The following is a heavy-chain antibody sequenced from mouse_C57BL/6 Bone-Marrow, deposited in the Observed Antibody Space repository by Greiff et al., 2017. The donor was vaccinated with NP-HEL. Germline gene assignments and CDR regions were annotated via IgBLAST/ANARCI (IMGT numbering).Heavy chain of an antibody. CDR3: ARRIAYYGSSSYYFDY. J-gene: IGHJ2*01. CDR1: GYTFTSYW. CDR2: IYPGSGST. V-gene: IGHV1-55*01. Sequence: QVQLKQPGAELVKPGASVKMSCKASGYTFTSYWITWVKQRPGQGLEWIGDIYPGSGSTNYNEKFKSKATLTVDTSSSTAYMQLSSLTSEDSAVYYCARRIAYYGSSSYYFDYWGQGTTLTVSS. D-gene: IGHD1-1*01.